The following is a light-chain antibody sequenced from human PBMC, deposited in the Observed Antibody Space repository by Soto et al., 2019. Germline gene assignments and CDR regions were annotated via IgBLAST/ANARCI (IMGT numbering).Light chain of an antibody. J-gene: IGKJ2*01. V-gene: IGKV1-39*01. CDR2: APS. CDR1: QSISSY. Sequence: DIQMTQSPSSLSASVGDRVTITCRASQSISSYLIWYQQKPGKAPKLLIYAPSSLQSGVPSRFSGSGSGTDFTLTISSLQPEDFATYYCQQTDSTPRTFGQGTKLEIK. CDR3: QQTDSTPRT.